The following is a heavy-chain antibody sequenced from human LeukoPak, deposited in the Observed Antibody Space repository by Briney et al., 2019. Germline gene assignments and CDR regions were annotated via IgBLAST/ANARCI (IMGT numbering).Heavy chain of an antibody. J-gene: IGHJ4*02. D-gene: IGHD6-19*01. Sequence: SETLSLTCSVSGFSMKSSYYWAWIRQSPGKGLEWIGSIYHSESTYYNPSLRSRVTISIDTSKNQFSLKLSSVTAADTAVYYCARVRDSSGWYYFDYWGQGTLVTVSS. CDR2: IYHSEST. V-gene: IGHV4-38-2*02. CDR3: ARVRDSSGWYYFDY. CDR1: GFSMKSSYY.